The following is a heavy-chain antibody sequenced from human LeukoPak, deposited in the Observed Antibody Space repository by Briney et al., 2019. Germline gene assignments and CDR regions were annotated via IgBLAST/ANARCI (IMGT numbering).Heavy chain of an antibody. CDR1: GFTFSSYW. V-gene: IGHV3-74*01. CDR3: ARGYSSGYRIDY. CDR2: INSDGSST. Sequence: GGSLRLSCAASGFTFSSYWMHWVRQAPGKGLVWVSRINSDGSSTTYADSVKGRFTISRDNAKSTLYLQMKSLRAEDTAVYYCARGYSSGYRIDYWGQGTLVTVSS. J-gene: IGHJ4*02. D-gene: IGHD5-18*01.